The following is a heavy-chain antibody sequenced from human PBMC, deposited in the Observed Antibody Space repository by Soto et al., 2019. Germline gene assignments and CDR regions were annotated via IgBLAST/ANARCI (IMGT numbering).Heavy chain of an antibody. J-gene: IGHJ4*02. D-gene: IGHD6-19*01. CDR2: IDWDDDK. CDR3: ALIPNSSGWYGSFDY. CDR1: GFSLSTSGMC. Sequence: GSGPTLVNPTQTLTLTCTFSGFSLSTSGMCVSWIRQPPGKALEWLALIDWDDDKYYSTSLKTRLTISKDTSKNQVVLTMTNMDPVDTATYYCALIPNSSGWYGSFDYWGQGTLVTVSS. V-gene: IGHV2-70*01.